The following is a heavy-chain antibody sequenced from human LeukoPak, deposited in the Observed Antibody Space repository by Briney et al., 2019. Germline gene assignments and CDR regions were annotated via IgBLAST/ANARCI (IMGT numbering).Heavy chain of an antibody. CDR3: ARRARDYYDSSGYSFDP. D-gene: IGHD3-22*01. Sequence: SVKVSCKASGGTFSSYAISWVRQAPGQGLEWMGGIIPIFGTANYAQKFQGRVTITTDESTSTAYMELSSLRSEDTAVYYCARRARDYYDSSGYSFDPWGQGTLVTVSS. CDR2: IIPIFGTA. CDR1: GGTFSSYA. V-gene: IGHV1-69*05. J-gene: IGHJ5*02.